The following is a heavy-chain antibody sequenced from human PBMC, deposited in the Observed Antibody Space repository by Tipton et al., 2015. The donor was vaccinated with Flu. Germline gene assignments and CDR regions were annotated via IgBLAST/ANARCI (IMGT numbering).Heavy chain of an antibody. CDR3: ARDRKVAAAGGQRYFDL. J-gene: IGHJ2*01. D-gene: IGHD6-13*01. V-gene: IGHV3-74*01. CDR1: GFTFSSYW. Sequence: SLRLSCAASGFTFSSYWMHWVRQAPGKGLVWVSRINSDGSSTSYADSVKGRFTISRDNAKNTLYLQMNSLRAEDTAVYYCARDRKVAAAGGQRYFDLWGRGPLVTVSS. CDR2: INSDGSST.